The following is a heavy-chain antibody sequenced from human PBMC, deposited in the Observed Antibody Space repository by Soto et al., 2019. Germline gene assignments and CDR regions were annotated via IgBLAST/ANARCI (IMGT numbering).Heavy chain of an antibody. CDR3: ARKTTYYDILTGPYYFDY. CDR1: SGSISSSNW. V-gene: IGHV4-4*02. D-gene: IGHD3-9*01. J-gene: IGHJ4*02. Sequence: QVQLQESGPGLVKPSGTLSLTCAVSSGSISSSNWWSWVRQPPGKGLEWIGEIYHSGSTNYNPSLKSRVTISVDKSKNQFSLKLSSVTAAVTAVYYCARKTTYYDILTGPYYFDYWGQGTLVTVSS. CDR2: IYHSGST.